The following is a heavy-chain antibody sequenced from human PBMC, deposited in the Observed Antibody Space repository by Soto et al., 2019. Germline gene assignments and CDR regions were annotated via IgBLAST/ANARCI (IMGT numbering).Heavy chain of an antibody. CDR3: ASQSGSYFAFYYYGMDV. J-gene: IGHJ6*02. CDR2: IYYSGST. Sequence: PSETLSLTCTVSGGSISSYYRSWIRQPPGKGLEWIGYIYYSGSTNYNPSLKSRVTISVDTSKNQFSLKLSSVTAADTAVYYCASQSGSYFAFYYYGMDVWGQGTTVTVSS. CDR1: GGSISSYY. D-gene: IGHD1-26*01. V-gene: IGHV4-59*08.